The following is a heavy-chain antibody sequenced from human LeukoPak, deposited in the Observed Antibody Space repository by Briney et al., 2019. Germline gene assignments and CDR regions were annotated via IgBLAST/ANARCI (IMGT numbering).Heavy chain of an antibody. Sequence: PGGSLRLSCAASGFTVSAYYMSWVRQAPGTGLAWVSFIDPAGSTYYADSVSGRFTISRDNSKNTLYLQMNNLRVDDAAVYYCACYIASVPHWGRGTLVTVSS. D-gene: IGHD2-15*01. V-gene: IGHV3-53*01. CDR1: GFTVSAYY. CDR2: IDPAGST. J-gene: IGHJ4*02. CDR3: ACYIASVPH.